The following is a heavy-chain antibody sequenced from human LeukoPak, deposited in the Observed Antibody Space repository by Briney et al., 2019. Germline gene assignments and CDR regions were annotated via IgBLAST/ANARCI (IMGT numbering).Heavy chain of an antibody. D-gene: IGHD3-22*01. J-gene: IGHJ4*02. CDR3: ARDRDSSGYYFDY. Sequence: KPGGSLRLSCAASGFTFSSYSMNWVRQAPGQGLEWVSSISSTSSYIYYADSVKGRFTISRDNAKNSLYLQMNSLRAEDTAVYYCARDRDSSGYYFDYWGQGTLVTVSS. V-gene: IGHV3-21*01. CDR1: GFTFSSYS. CDR2: ISSTSSYI.